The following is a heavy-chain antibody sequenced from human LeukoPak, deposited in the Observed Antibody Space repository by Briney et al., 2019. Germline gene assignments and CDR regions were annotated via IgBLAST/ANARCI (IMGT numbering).Heavy chain of an antibody. J-gene: IGHJ4*02. D-gene: IGHD3-22*01. Sequence: PSETLSLTCTVSGGSISSYYWSWIRQPPGKGLEWIGYIYYSGSTNYNPSLKSRVTISVDTSKNQFSLKLSSVTAADTAVYYCARSSRYYDSSGYYLVYWGQGTLVTVSS. CDR3: ARSSRYYDSSGYYLVY. CDR2: IYYSGST. CDR1: GGSISSYY. V-gene: IGHV4-59*01.